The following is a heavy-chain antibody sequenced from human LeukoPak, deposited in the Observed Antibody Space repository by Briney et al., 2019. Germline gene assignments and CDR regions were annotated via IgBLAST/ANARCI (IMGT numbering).Heavy chain of an antibody. Sequence: SETLSLTCNVSGASISSSTYHWGWIRQPPGKGLEWIASIYYSGSTNYNPSLKSRVTISVDTSKNQFSLKLSSVTAADTAVYYCARVIVDGYNWYYFDYWGQGTLVTVSS. J-gene: IGHJ4*02. CDR1: GASISSSTYH. CDR3: ARVIVDGYNWYYFDY. CDR2: IYYSGST. V-gene: IGHV4-39*07. D-gene: IGHD5-24*01.